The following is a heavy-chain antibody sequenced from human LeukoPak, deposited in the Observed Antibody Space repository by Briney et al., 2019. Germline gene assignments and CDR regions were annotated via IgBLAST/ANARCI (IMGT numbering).Heavy chain of an antibody. D-gene: IGHD1-26*01. Sequence: GGTLRLSCAASGFTFSSYGMSWVRQAPGKGLEWVAFIRYDGSNKYYTDSVKGRFTISRDNSKNTLYLQMNSLRAEDTAVYYCAKGRGWEASYYYYYMDVWGKGTTVTVSS. CDR3: AKGRGWEASYYYYYMDV. CDR2: IRYDGSNK. CDR1: GFTFSSYG. V-gene: IGHV3-30*02. J-gene: IGHJ6*03.